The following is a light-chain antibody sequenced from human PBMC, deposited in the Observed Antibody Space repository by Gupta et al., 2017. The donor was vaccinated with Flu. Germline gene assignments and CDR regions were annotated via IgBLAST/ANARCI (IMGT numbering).Light chain of an antibody. Sequence: QSALTQPRSVSGSPGQSVTLSCTGTSSDVGGYNYVSWYQQHPGKAPKLMIYDVSKRPSGVPDRFSGSKSGNTASLTISGLQADDEADYYCCSYAGSYTWVFGGGTKLTVL. CDR3: CSYAGSYTWV. CDR1: SSDVGGYNY. CDR2: DVS. V-gene: IGLV2-11*01. J-gene: IGLJ3*02.